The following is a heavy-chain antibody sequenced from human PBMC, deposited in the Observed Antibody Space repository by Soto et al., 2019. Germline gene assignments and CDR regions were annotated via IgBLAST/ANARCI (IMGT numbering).Heavy chain of an antibody. J-gene: IGHJ4*02. D-gene: IGHD2-2*01. V-gene: IGHV3-23*01. CDR2: GSATSDYT. Sequence: GGSLRLSCAATGFTFSTYAMNWVRQAPGKGLEWVSAGSATSDYTPYAESVKGRFTISRDNAKNTLYMQMNSLRVDDTAVYYCVKDDCSGNSCSGAYWGQGTLVTVSS. CDR3: VKDDCSGNSCSGAY. CDR1: GFTFSTYA.